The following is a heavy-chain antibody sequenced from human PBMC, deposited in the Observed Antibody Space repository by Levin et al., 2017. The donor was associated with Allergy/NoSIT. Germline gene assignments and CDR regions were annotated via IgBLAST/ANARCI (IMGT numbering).Heavy chain of an antibody. CDR2: ISSNGGST. D-gene: IGHD2-2*01. V-gene: IGHV3-64*01. CDR3: AREGDCSSTSCLDY. J-gene: IGHJ4*02. CDR1: GFTFSSYA. Sequence: GESLKISCAASGFTFSSYAMHWVRQAPGKGLEYVSAISSNGGSTYYANSVKGRFTISRDNSKNTLYLQMGSLRAEDMAVYYCAREGDCSSTSCLDYWGQGTLVTVSS.